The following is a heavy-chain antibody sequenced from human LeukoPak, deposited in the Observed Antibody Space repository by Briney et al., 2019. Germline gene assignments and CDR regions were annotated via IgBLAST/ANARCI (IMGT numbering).Heavy chain of an antibody. CDR2: INPNSGGT. V-gene: IGHV1-2*02. CDR1: GYTFTGYY. D-gene: IGHD1-26*01. CDR3: ARDGSGSYKDNFDY. J-gene: IGHJ4*02. Sequence: GASVKVSCKASGYTFTGYYMHWVRQAPGQGLEWMGWINPNSGGTNYAQKFQGRVTMTRDTSISTAYMELSRLRSDDTAVYYCARDGSGSYKDNFDYWGQGTLVTVSS.